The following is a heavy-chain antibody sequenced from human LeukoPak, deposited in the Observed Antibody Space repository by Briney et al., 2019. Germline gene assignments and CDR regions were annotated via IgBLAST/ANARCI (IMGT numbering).Heavy chain of an antibody. CDR1: GFTFSTYT. CDR3: ARDLWDH. CDR2: IASAGNFI. J-gene: IGHJ4*02. V-gene: IGHV3-21*01. Sequence: GGSLRLSCAASGFTFSTYTMIWVRQAPGKGLEWVSSIASAGNFIYYADSLRGRFTVSRDNAKNSLYLQMNRLRAEDTAMYYCARDLWDHWGQGTLVTVSS.